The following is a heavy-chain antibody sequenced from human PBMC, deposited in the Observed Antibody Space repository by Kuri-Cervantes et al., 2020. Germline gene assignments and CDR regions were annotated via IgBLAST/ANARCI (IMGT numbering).Heavy chain of an antibody. CDR2: ISHDGSNK. J-gene: IGHJ4*02. CDR1: GFTFSSYV. CDR3: ARDGEQQQVAWYFDY. D-gene: IGHD6-13*01. V-gene: IGHV3-30*07. Sequence: GESLKISCAASGFTFSSYVMHWVRQAPGKGLEWVAVISHDGSNKYYAESMKGRFTISRDNSKNTLYLQMDSLRAEDTAVYYCARDGEQQQVAWYFDYWGQGTLVTVSS.